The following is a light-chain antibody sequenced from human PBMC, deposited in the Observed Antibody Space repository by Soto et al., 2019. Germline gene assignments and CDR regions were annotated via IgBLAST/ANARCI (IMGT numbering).Light chain of an antibody. V-gene: IGKV3-15*01. Sequence: EIVLTQSPGTLSLSPGERATLSCRASQSVSSSYLAWYQQKPGQAPRLLIYGASTRATGIPARFSGSGSGTEFTLTIRSLQSEDFAAYYCQQYNNWPPITFGQGTRLEI. CDR2: GAS. J-gene: IGKJ5*01. CDR1: QSVSSSY. CDR3: QQYNNWPPIT.